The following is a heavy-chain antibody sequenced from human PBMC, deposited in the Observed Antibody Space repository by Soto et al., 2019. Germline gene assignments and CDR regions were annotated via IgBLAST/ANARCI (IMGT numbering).Heavy chain of an antibody. J-gene: IGHJ4*02. CDR1: GFTFSSYG. CDR3: ARDSNRFDY. Sequence: QVQLVESGGGVVQPGRSLRLSCAVSGFTFSSYGMHWVRQAPGKGLEWVALIWYDGSKQYYADSVKGRFTVSRDKNTVYLQMNSLRIEDTALYYCARDSNRFDYWGQGTRVTVST. V-gene: IGHV3-33*01. CDR2: IWYDGSKQ.